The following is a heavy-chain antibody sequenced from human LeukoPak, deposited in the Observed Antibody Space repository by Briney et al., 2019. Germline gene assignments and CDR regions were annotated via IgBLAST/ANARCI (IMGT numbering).Heavy chain of an antibody. Sequence: PSQTLSLTCTVSGGSISSGSYYWSWIRQPAGKGLEWIGRIYTSGSTNYNPSLKSRVTISVDTSKNKFSLKLSSVTAADTAVYYCARGSGSSSWYVWLFDYWGQGTLVTVSS. V-gene: IGHV4-61*02. D-gene: IGHD6-13*01. CDR3: ARGSGSSSWYVWLFDY. J-gene: IGHJ4*02. CDR2: IYTSGST. CDR1: GGSISSGSYY.